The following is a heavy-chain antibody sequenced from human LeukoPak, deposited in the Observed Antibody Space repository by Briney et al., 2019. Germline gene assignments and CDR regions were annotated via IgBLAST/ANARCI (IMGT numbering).Heavy chain of an antibody. CDR3: ARVGGLEWLLGDYYYMDV. V-gene: IGHV1-69*05. D-gene: IGHD3-3*01. CDR2: IIPIFGTA. Sequence: GASVKVSCKASGGTFSSYAISWVRQAPGQGLEWMGGIIPIFGTANYAQKFQGRVTMTTDTSTSTAYMELRSLRSDDTAVYYCARVGGLEWLLGDYYYMDVWGKGTTVTVSS. J-gene: IGHJ6*03. CDR1: GGTFSSYA.